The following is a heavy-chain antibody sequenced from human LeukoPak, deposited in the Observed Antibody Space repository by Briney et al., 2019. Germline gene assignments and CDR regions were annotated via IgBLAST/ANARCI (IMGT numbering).Heavy chain of an antibody. Sequence: SQTLCLACTVSRGSITSGAYYWSWLRQHRGKGLEWIGYIYYSGSTYYNPSLKSRVTISVDTSKNQFSLKLSSVTAADTAVYYCARTTMVTPFDSWGQGTLVTVSS. J-gene: IGHJ4*02. V-gene: IGHV4-31*03. D-gene: IGHD5-18*01. CDR2: IYYSGST. CDR1: RGSITSGAYY. CDR3: ARTTMVTPFDS.